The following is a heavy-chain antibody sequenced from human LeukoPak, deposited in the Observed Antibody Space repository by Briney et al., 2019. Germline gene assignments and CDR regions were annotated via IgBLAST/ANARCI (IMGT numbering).Heavy chain of an antibody. Sequence: SETLSLTCAVYGGSFSGYYWSWIRQPPGKGLEWIGEINHSGSTNYNPSLKSRVTISVDTSKNQFSLKLSSVTAAHTAVYYCARARAHLKYYYDNSGYYYFDYWGQEPLVTVPS. D-gene: IGHD3-22*01. CDR2: INHSGST. V-gene: IGHV4-34*01. J-gene: IGHJ4*02. CDR1: GGSFSGYY. CDR3: ARARAHLKYYYDNSGYYYFDY.